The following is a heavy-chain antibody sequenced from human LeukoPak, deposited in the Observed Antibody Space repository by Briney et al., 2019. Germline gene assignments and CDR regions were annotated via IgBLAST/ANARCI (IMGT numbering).Heavy chain of an antibody. CDR2: IYYSGST. CDR3: ARTGYGQLVDY. Sequence: SETLSLTCTVSGGSISSYYWSWIRQPPGKGLEWIGYIYYSGSTNYNPSLKSRVTISVDTSKNQFSLKLSSVTAADTAVYYCARTGYGQLVDYWGQGTPVTVSS. CDR1: GGSISSYY. J-gene: IGHJ4*02. D-gene: IGHD6-6*01. V-gene: IGHV4-59*01.